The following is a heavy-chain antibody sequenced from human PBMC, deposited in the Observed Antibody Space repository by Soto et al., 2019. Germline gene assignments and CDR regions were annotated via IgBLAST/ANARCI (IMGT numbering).Heavy chain of an antibody. J-gene: IGHJ4*02. CDR1: GFTFSSFA. CDR3: ARTTAFEY. V-gene: IGHV3-23*01. Sequence: PGGSLRLSCAVSGFTFSSFAMSWVRQAPGKGLEWVSVISSSGGTTYYADSVKGRFTISRDNSKNTLYLQMNSLRVEDTAVYYCARTTAFEYWGQGTLVTVSS. CDR2: ISSSGGTT. D-gene: IGHD4-17*01.